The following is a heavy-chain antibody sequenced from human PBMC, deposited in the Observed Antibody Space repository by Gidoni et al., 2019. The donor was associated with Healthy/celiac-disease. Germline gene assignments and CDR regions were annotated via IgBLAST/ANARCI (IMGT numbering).Heavy chain of an antibody. V-gene: IGHV4-59*01. Sequence: QVQLQESGPGLVKPSETLSLTCTVSGGSISSYYWSWIRQPPGKGLEWIGYIYYSGSPNYNPSLKSRVTISVDTSKNQFSLKLSSVTAADTAVYYCARDRGWGAPGAFDIWGQGTMVTVSS. J-gene: IGHJ3*02. CDR3: ARDRGWGAPGAFDI. CDR2: IYYSGSP. CDR1: GGSISSYY. D-gene: IGHD1-26*01.